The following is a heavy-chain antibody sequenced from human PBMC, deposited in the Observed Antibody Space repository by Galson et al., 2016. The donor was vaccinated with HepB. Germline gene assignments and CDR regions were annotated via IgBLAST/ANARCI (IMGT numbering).Heavy chain of an antibody. CDR2: MTPNSGNT. D-gene: IGHD7-27*01. CDR3: ARNREFTGDFDY. J-gene: IGHJ4*02. V-gene: IGHV1-8*01. Sequence: QGLEWLGWMTPNSGNTGYAQKFQGRLSLTRDISTSTAYMELSSLTPDDTAVYFCARNREFTGDFDYWGQGALVTVSS.